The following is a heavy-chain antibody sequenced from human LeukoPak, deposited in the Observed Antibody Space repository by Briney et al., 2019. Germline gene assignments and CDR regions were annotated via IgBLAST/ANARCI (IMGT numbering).Heavy chain of an antibody. CDR1: GFTFSGSA. V-gene: IGHV3-73*01. J-gene: IGHJ4*02. D-gene: IGHD4-17*01. Sequence: GGSLRLSCSASGFTFSGSAMHWVRQASGKGLEWVGRIRSKANSYATAYAASVKGRFTISRDDSKNTAYLQMDSLKTEDTAVYYCTRYGDYGPGHDYWGQGTLVTVSS. CDR2: IRSKANSYAT. CDR3: TRYGDYGPGHDY.